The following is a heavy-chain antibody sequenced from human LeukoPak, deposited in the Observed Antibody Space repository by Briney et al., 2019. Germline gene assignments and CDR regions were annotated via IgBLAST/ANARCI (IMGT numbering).Heavy chain of an antibody. CDR3: ARASFFRGRRKDDAFDI. CDR1: GYTFSNYG. Sequence: ASVKVSCKASGYTFSNYGISWVRQAPAQGLEWMGWIGVYYGNTEYAQKFQGRVIITTDTSTSTAYMELRSLRYDDAAVYYCARASFFRGRRKDDAFDIWGQGTMVTVSS. V-gene: IGHV1-18*01. D-gene: IGHD3-3*02. J-gene: IGHJ3*02. CDR2: IGVYYGNT.